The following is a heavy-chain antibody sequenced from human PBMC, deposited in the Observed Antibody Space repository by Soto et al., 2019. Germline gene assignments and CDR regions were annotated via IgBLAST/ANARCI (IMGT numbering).Heavy chain of an antibody. CDR2: IYYSGST. J-gene: IGHJ4*02. Sequence: PSETLSLTCTVSGGSISSYYWSWIRQPPGKGLEWIGYIYYSGSTNYNPSLKSRVTISVDTSKNQFSLKLSSVTAADTAVYYCAREVAVAGMFDYWGQGTLVTVSS. CDR1: GGSISSYY. CDR3: AREVAVAGMFDY. D-gene: IGHD6-19*01. V-gene: IGHV4-59*01.